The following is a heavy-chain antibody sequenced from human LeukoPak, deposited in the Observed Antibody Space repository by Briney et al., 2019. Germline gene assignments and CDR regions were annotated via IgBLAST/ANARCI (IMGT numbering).Heavy chain of an antibody. Sequence: PGGSLRLSCAASGFTVSSNYICWLRQAPGKGLEWVSLIYSGGSAYYADSVKGRFTISRDNSKNTLYLQMHSLRAEDTAVYYCAKLASYDSSGPSDYWGQGTLVTVSS. CDR1: GFTVSSNY. CDR2: IYSGGSA. D-gene: IGHD3-22*01. CDR3: AKLASYDSSGPSDY. V-gene: IGHV3-66*01. J-gene: IGHJ4*02.